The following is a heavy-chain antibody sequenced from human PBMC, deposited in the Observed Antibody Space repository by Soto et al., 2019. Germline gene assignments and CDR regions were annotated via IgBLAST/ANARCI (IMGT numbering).Heavy chain of an antibody. Sequence: QVQLVQSGAEVKKPGSSVKVSCKASGGTFSSYAIIWVLQAPGQGLEWMGGIMPIFGTANYAQKFQGRVTSTADESTSTAYMELSSLRSEDTAVYYCARTGAGHDIVVLVAAHSYYYGMDVWGQGTTVTVSS. J-gene: IGHJ6*02. CDR1: GGTFSSYA. CDR3: ARTGAGHDIVVLVAAHSYYYGMDV. CDR2: IMPIFGTA. D-gene: IGHD2-15*01. V-gene: IGHV1-69*01.